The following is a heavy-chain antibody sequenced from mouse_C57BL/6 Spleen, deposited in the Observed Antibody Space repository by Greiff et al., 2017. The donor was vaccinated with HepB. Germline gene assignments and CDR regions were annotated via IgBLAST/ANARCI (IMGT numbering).Heavy chain of an antibody. D-gene: IGHD3-1*01. CDR3: AREGLDY. Sequence: EVQVVESGGGLVKPGGSLKLSCAASGFTFSSYAMSWVRQTPEKRLEWVATISDGGSYTYYPDNVKGRFTISRDKAKNNLYLQMSHLKSEDTAMYYCAREGLDYWGQGTSVTVSS. CDR1: GFTFSSYA. J-gene: IGHJ4*01. CDR2: ISDGGSYT. V-gene: IGHV5-4*01.